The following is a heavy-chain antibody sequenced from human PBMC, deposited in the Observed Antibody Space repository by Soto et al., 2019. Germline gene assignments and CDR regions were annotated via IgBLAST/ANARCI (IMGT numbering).Heavy chain of an antibody. J-gene: IGHJ4*02. CDR3: AKGSASISPYFFDF. V-gene: IGHV3-23*01. Sequence: GGSLRLSCAGSGFRFSRYAMDWVRQTPGTGLEWVAAITNGGLNADYADSVKGRFSISRDNSRGTLYLQMNSLRAEDAAVYFCAKGSASISPYFFDFWGQGALVTVSS. D-gene: IGHD2-21*01. CDR2: ITNGGLNA. CDR1: GFRFSRYA.